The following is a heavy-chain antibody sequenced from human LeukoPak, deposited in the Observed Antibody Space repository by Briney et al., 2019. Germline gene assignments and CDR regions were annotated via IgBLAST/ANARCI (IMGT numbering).Heavy chain of an antibody. Sequence: SETLSLTCTVSGGSIGSSYYYWGWIRQPPGRGLEWIGLLYPSGSTNYNPSLKSRVTISVDTSRTQFSLKLSSMTAADTAVYYCAGGHYPLGYWGQGTLVTVSS. V-gene: IGHV4-39*07. CDR2: LYPSGST. CDR3: AGGHYPLGY. CDR1: GGSIGSSYYY. J-gene: IGHJ4*02. D-gene: IGHD6-13*01.